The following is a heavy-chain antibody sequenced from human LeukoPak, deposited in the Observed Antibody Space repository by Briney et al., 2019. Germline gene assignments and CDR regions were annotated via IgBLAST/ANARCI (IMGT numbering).Heavy chain of an antibody. Sequence: GGSLRLSCAASGFTFSSYAMSWVRQAPGKGLEWVSAISGSGGSTYYADSVKGRFTISRDNSENTLYLQMNSLRAEDTAVYYCAKGAYDYIEIAYFDYWGQGSLVTVSS. J-gene: IGHJ4*02. D-gene: IGHD5-12*01. V-gene: IGHV3-23*01. CDR1: GFTFSSYA. CDR2: ISGSGGST. CDR3: AKGAYDYIEIAYFDY.